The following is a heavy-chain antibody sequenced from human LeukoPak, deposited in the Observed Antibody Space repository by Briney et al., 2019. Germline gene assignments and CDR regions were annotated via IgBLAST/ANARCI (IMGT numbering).Heavy chain of an antibody. V-gene: IGHV3-30*18. CDR3: AKAYYYDSSGYYP. Sequence: GGSLRLSCAASGFTFGDYGMNWVRQAPGKGLEWVAVISYDGSNKYYADSVKGRFTISRDNSKNTLYLQMNSLRAEDTAVYYCAKAYYYDSSGYYPWGQGTLVTVSS. D-gene: IGHD3-22*01. CDR1: GFTFGDYG. CDR2: ISYDGSNK. J-gene: IGHJ5*02.